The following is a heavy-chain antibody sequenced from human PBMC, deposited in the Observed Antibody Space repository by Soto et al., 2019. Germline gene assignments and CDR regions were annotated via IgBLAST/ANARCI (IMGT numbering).Heavy chain of an antibody. CDR2: IYPGDSDT. V-gene: IGHV5-51*01. Sequence: PGESLKISCKGSGYSFTSYWIGWVRQMPGKGLEWMGIIYPGDSDTRYSPSFQGQVTISADKSISTAYLQWSSLKASDTAMYYCARGYCSGGSCLPYYMDVWGKGTTVTVSS. CDR1: GYSFTSYW. CDR3: ARGYCSGGSCLPYYMDV. J-gene: IGHJ6*03. D-gene: IGHD2-15*01.